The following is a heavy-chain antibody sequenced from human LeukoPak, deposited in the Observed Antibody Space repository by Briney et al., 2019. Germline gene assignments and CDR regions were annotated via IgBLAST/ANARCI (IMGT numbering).Heavy chain of an antibody. CDR3: ARPTTTSSLSSSFLH. J-gene: IGHJ1*01. CDR1: GFNFSSYW. Sequence: GGSLRLSCAASGFNFSSYWMHWVRQAPGKGLVWVSRINSDESTTTYADSVKGRFTISRDNAKNTVYLQMNSLRADDTAVYYCARPTTTSSLSSSFLHWGQGTLATVSS. CDR2: INSDESTT. V-gene: IGHV3-74*01. D-gene: IGHD1-1*01.